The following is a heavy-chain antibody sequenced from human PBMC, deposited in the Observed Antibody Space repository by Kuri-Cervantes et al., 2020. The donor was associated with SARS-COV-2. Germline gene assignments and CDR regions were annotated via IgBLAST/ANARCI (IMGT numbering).Heavy chain of an antibody. V-gene: IGHV3-30*14. Sequence: GESLKISCAASGFTFSSYAMHWVRQAPGKGLEWVAVISYDGSNKYYADSVKGRFTISRDNSKNTLYLQMNSLRAEDTAVYYCARMTTKQQLVPQGFDYWGQGTLVTVSS. CDR3: ARMTTKQQLVPQGFDY. CDR1: GFTFSSYA. J-gene: IGHJ4*02. D-gene: IGHD6-13*01. CDR2: ISYDGSNK.